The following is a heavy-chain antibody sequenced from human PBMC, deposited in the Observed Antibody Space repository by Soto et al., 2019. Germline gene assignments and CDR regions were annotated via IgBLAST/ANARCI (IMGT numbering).Heavy chain of an antibody. CDR2: IYWDDDK. J-gene: IGHJ4*02. Sequence: SGPTLVNPTQTLTLTCTLSGVSLTTSGVGVGWIRQPPGKALEWLALIYWDDDKRFSPSLKSRLAITRDTSKNRVVMTMTDMAPVDTAIYYCAHRQRTVVVGAPFDLWGQGSQVTVSS. CDR1: GVSLTTSGVG. V-gene: IGHV2-5*02. CDR3: AHRQRTVVVGAPFDL. D-gene: IGHD2-15*01.